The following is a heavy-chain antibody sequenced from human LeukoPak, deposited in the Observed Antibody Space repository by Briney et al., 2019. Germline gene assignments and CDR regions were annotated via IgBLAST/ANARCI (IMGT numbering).Heavy chain of an antibody. CDR3: ARESYSSGLDAFDI. CDR2: ISSSSSYI. CDR1: GFTFSSYS. V-gene: IGHV3-21*01. Sequence: GSLRLSCAASGFTFSSYSMNWVRQAPGKGLEWVSSISSSSSYIYYADSVKDRFTISRDNAKNSLYLQMNSLRAEDTAVYYCARESYSSGLDAFDIWGQGTMVTVSS. J-gene: IGHJ3*02. D-gene: IGHD6-19*01.